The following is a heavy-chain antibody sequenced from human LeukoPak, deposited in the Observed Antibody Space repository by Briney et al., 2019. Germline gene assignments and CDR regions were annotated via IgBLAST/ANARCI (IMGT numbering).Heavy chain of an antibody. CDR1: GFTFSSYA. Sequence: PGGSLRLSCAASGFTFSSYAMSWVRQAPGKGLEWVSAISGSGGSTYYADSVKGRFTISRDNSKNTLYLQMNSLRAEDTAVYYCAKDPSPGYYDSSGYIRHYYYKDVWGKGTTVTVSS. D-gene: IGHD3-22*01. J-gene: IGHJ6*03. CDR3: AKDPSPGYYDSSGYIRHYYYKDV. V-gene: IGHV3-23*01. CDR2: ISGSGGST.